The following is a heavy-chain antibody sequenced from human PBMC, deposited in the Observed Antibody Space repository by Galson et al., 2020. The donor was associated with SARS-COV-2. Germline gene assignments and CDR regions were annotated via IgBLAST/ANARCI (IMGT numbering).Heavy chain of an antibody. CDR3: ARDTHANINAFDL. Sequence: ASETLSLTCSVSGASIITGGFYYTWVRQHPGKGLEWIGYIYYTGKTYFNPSLQSRLDMSADTSKNQVSLKLRSVTAADTAVYYCARDTHANINAFDLWGQGAMVTVSS. J-gene: IGHJ3*01. V-gene: IGHV4-31*03. CDR2: IYYTGKT. D-gene: IGHD2-2*01. CDR1: GASIITGGFY.